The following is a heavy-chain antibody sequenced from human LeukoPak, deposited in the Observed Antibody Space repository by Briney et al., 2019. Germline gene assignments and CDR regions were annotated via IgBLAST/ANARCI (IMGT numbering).Heavy chain of an antibody. Sequence: PSETLSLTCAVYGGSFSGYYWSWIRQPPGKGLEWIGEINHSGSTNYNPSLKSRVTISVDTSKNQFSLKLNSVTAADTAVYFCARRAYSTAYWKHFDSWGQGTLVTVSS. D-gene: IGHD1-1*01. J-gene: IGHJ4*02. CDR3: ARRAYSTAYWKHFDS. CDR2: INHSGST. CDR1: GGSFSGYY. V-gene: IGHV4-34*01.